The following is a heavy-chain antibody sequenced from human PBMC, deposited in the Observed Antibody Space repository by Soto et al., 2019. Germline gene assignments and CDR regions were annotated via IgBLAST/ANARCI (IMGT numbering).Heavy chain of an antibody. CDR1: GNTFTSYY. D-gene: IGHD3-22*01. Sequence: ASVKVSCKASGNTFTSYYMHWVRQAPGQGLEWMGIINPSGGSTSYAQKFQGRVTMTRDTSTSTVYMELSSLRSEDTAVYYCARDYDSSGYPRYYFDYWGQGTLVTVSS. V-gene: IGHV1-46*03. J-gene: IGHJ4*02. CDR2: INPSGGST. CDR3: ARDYDSSGYPRYYFDY.